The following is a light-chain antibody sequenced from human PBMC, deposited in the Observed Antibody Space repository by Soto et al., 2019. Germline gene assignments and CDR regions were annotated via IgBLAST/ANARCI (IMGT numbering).Light chain of an antibody. CDR3: LQYYSTTWT. CDR1: QSVLYSSNNKNY. V-gene: IGKV4-1*01. CDR2: WAS. J-gene: IGKJ1*01. Sequence: DIVMTQSPDSLAVSLGERATINCKSSQSVLYSSNNKNYLAWYQQKPGQPPKLLIYWASTRESGVPDRFSGSGSGTECTLTISSLQAEDVAVYYCLQYYSTTWTFGQGTKVEIK.